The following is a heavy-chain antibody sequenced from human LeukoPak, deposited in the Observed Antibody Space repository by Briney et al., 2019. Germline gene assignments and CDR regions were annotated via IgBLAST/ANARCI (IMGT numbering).Heavy chain of an antibody. V-gene: IGHV4-34*01. J-gene: IGHJ4*02. CDR3: ARHMRAAAGQRYYFDY. CDR2: INHSGST. D-gene: IGHD6-13*01. Sequence: SETLSLTCAVYGGSFSGYYWSWIRQPPGKGLEWIGEINHSGSTNYNPSLKSRVTISVDTSKNQFSLKLSSVTAADTAVYYCARHMRAAAGQRYYFDYWGQGTLVTVSS. CDR1: GGSFSGYY.